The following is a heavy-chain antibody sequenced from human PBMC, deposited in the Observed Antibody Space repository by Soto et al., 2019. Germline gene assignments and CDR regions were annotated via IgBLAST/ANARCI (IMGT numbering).Heavy chain of an antibody. D-gene: IGHD3-9*01. CDR2: IYYSGST. V-gene: IGHV4-59*01. Sequence: SETLSLTCTVSGGSISSYYWSWIRQPPGKGLEWIGYIYYSGSTNYNPSLKSRVTISVDTSKNQFSLKLSSVTAADTAVYYCARVRRGRTGYPDYWGQGTLVTVSS. J-gene: IGHJ4*02. CDR1: GGSISSYY. CDR3: ARVRRGRTGYPDY.